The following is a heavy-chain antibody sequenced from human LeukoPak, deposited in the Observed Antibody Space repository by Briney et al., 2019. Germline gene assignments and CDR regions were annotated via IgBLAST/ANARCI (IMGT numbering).Heavy chain of an antibody. CDR1: GFNLDDYA. V-gene: IGHV3-9*01. D-gene: IGHD3-10*01. CDR3: ARLGGSGGHSVDY. Sequence: PGGSLRLSCAAYGFNLDDYAMHWVRQAPGKGLEWVSGISWGSGNTGYADSVKGRFTISRDSAKNSLYLQMNSLRAEDTAVYYCARLGGSGGHSVDYWGQGTLVTVSS. CDR2: ISWGSGNT. J-gene: IGHJ4*02.